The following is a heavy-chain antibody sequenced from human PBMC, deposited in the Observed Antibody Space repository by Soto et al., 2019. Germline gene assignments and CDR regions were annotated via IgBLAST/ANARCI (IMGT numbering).Heavy chain of an antibody. CDR3: AKATNWNLDY. Sequence: GSLRLSCAASVFTFSSYAMSWVRQAPGKGLEWVSAISGSGGSTYYADSVKGRFTISRDNSKNTLFLQMNSLRAEDTAVYYCAKATNWNLDYWGQGTLVTVSS. V-gene: IGHV3-23*01. CDR2: ISGSGGST. CDR1: VFTFSSYA. D-gene: IGHD1-20*01. J-gene: IGHJ4*02.